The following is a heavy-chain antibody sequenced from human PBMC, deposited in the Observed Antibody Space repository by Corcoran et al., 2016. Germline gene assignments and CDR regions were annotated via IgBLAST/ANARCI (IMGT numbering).Heavy chain of an antibody. CDR2: IKSKTDGGTT. CDR1: SVSNAW. J-gene: IGHJ4*02. V-gene: IGHV3-15*07. Sequence: SVSNAWMNWVRQAPGKGLEWVGRIKSKTDGGTTDYAAPVKGRFTISRDDSKNTLYLQMNSLKTEATAVYYCTTGWTTVTIDYWGQGTLVTVSS. CDR3: TTGWTTVTIDY. D-gene: IGHD4-17*01.